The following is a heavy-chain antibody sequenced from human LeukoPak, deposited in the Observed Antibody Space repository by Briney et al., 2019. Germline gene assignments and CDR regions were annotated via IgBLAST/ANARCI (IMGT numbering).Heavy chain of an antibody. CDR1: GYSFTSYA. Sequence: GASVKVSCKAPGYSFTSYAMNWVRQAPGQGLEWMGWINTNTGNPTYAQGFTGRCVFSLDTSVSTAYLQISSLKAEDTAVYYCARVAEYSSGWYDPFDYWGQGTLVTVSS. CDR2: INTNTGNP. CDR3: ARVAEYSSGWYDPFDY. V-gene: IGHV7-4-1*02. D-gene: IGHD6-19*01. J-gene: IGHJ4*02.